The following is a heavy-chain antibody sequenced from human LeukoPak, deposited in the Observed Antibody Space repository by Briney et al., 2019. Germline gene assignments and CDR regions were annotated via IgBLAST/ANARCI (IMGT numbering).Heavy chain of an antibody. CDR2: MNPNSGNT. Sequence: ASVKVSCRASGYTFTSYDINWVRQATGQGLEWMGWMNPNSGNTGYAQKFQGRVTMTRNTSMSTAYMELSSLRSEDTAVYYCARSLTDILTGNDFDYWGQGTLVTVSS. V-gene: IGHV1-8*01. CDR1: GYTFTSYD. J-gene: IGHJ4*02. D-gene: IGHD3-9*01. CDR3: ARSLTDILTGNDFDY.